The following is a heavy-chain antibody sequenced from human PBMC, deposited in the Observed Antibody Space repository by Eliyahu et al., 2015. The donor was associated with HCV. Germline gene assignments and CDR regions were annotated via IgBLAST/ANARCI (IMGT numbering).Heavy chain of an antibody. V-gene: IGHV4-34*01. CDR1: GGSFSGYY. CDR2: INHSGST. J-gene: IGHJ4*02. Sequence: QVQLQQWGAGLLKPSETLSLTCAVYGGSFSGYYWSWIRQPPGKGLEWIGEINHSGSTNYNPSLKSRVTISVDTSKNQFSLKLSSVTAADTAVYYCARGRTGTYYYGSGSYYNVVLDYWGQGTLVTVSS. D-gene: IGHD3-10*01. CDR3: ARGRTGTYYYGSGSYYNVVLDY.